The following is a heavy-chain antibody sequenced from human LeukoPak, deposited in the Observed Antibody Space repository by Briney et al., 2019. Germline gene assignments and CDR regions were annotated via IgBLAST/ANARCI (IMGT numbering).Heavy chain of an antibody. CDR1: GYTFTIYY. D-gene: IGHD3-10*01. J-gene: IGHJ6*02. Sequence: ASVKVSCKASGYTFTIYYMHWVRQAPGQGLEWMGIINPSGGCTSYAQKFQGRVTMTRDTSTSTVYMELSSLRSEDTAVYYCARGVGYGSGPGGYYYGMDVWGQGTTVTVSS. CDR2: INPSGGCT. V-gene: IGHV1-46*01. CDR3: ARGVGYGSGPGGYYYGMDV.